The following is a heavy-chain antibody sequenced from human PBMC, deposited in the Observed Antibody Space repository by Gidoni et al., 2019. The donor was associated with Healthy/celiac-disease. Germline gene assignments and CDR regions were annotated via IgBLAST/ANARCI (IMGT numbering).Heavy chain of an antibody. D-gene: IGHD3-22*01. Sequence: QVQLVQSGAEVKKPGSSVKVSCKASGGTFSSYAISWVRQAPGQGLEWMGGIIPIFGTANYAQKFQGRVTITADKSTSTAYMELSSLRSEDTAVYYCAKSPMIVVVITGSYYYYGMDVWGQGTTVTVSS. CDR3: AKSPMIVVVITGSYYYYGMDV. CDR2: IIPIFGTA. CDR1: GGTFSSYA. J-gene: IGHJ6*02. V-gene: IGHV1-69*06.